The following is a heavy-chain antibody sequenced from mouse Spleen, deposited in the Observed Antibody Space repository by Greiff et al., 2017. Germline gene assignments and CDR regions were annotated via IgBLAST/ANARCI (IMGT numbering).Heavy chain of an antibody. CDR1: GYTFTDYY. V-gene: IGHV1-26*01. CDR2: INPNNGGT. D-gene: IGHD2-4*01. Sequence: EVQLQQSGPELVKPGASVKISCKASGYTFTDYYMNWVKQSHGKSLEWIGDINPNNGGTSYNQKFKGKATLTVDKSSSTAYMELRSLTSEDSAVYYCARHPTMITYFDYWGQGTTLTVSS. J-gene: IGHJ2*01. CDR3: ARHPTMITYFDY.